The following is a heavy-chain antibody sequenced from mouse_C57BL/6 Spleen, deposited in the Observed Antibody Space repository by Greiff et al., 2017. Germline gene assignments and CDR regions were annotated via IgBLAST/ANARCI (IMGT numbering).Heavy chain of an antibody. D-gene: IGHD3-3*01. CDR3: ARQEGTNYWYFDV. CDR1: GFTFSSYG. Sequence: EVQRVESGGDLVKPGGSLKLSCAASGFTFSSYGMSWVRQTPDKRLEWVATISSGGSYTYYPDSVKGRFTISRDNAKNTLYLQMSSLKSEDTAMYYCARQEGTNYWYFDVWSTGTTVTVSS. J-gene: IGHJ1*03. V-gene: IGHV5-6*01. CDR2: ISSGGSYT.